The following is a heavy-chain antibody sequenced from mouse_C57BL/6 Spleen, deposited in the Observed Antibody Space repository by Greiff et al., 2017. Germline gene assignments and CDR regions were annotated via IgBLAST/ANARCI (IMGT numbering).Heavy chain of an antibody. Sequence: LQQSGPELVKPGASVKISCKASGYAFSSSWMNWVKQRPGKGLEWIGRIYPGDGDTNYNGKFKGKATLTADKSSSTAYMQLSSLTSEDSAVYFCAREAGFYYYGSSSYFDYWGQGTTLTVSS. CDR1: GYAFSSSW. CDR3: AREAGFYYYGSSSYFDY. J-gene: IGHJ2*01. CDR2: IYPGDGDT. D-gene: IGHD1-1*01. V-gene: IGHV1-82*01.